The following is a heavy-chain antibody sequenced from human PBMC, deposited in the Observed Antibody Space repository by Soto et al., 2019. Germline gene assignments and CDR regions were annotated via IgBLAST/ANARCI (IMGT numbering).Heavy chain of an antibody. CDR1: GDSISSGRYY. Sequence: PXESLSPTCTVSGDSISSGRYYWGWVRQPPGKGLEWIGSIYHRGSTYYSPSLKSRVTISVDTSKNQFSLKLSSVTAADTAVYYCARHFHPNTGHCPSSRCYHFDYWGQGTLVTVYS. CDR3: ARHFHPNTGHCPSSRCYHFDY. D-gene: IGHD2-2*01. V-gene: IGHV4-39*01. CDR2: IYHRGST. J-gene: IGHJ4*02.